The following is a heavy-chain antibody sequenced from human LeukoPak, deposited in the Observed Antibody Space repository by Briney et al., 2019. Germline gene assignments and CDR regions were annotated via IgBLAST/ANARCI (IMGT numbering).Heavy chain of an antibody. CDR2: IILIFGTA. D-gene: IGHD1-26*01. CDR1: GGTFSSYA. Sequence: GASVKVSCKASGGTFSSYAISWVRQAPGQGLEWMGGIILIFGTANYAQKFQGRVTITTDESTSTAYMELSSLRSEDTAVYYCARSDVGSYYFDYWGQGTLVTVSS. J-gene: IGHJ4*02. V-gene: IGHV1-69*05. CDR3: ARSDVGSYYFDY.